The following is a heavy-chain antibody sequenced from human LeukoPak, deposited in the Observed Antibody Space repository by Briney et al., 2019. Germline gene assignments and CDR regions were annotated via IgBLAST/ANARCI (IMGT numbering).Heavy chain of an antibody. CDR2: IYHSGST. CDR3: ARLVLRQLDY. Sequence: PSQTLSLTCTVSGGSISSGGYYWSWIRQPPGKGLEWIGYIYHSGSTYYNPSLKSRVTISVDRSKNQFSLKLSSVTAADTAVYYCARLVLRQLDYWGQGTLVTVS. CDR1: GGSISSGGYY. J-gene: IGHJ4*02. V-gene: IGHV4-30-2*01. D-gene: IGHD3-3*01.